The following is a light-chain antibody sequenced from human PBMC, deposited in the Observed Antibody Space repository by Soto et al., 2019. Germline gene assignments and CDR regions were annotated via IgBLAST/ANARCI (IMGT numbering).Light chain of an antibody. CDR2: KAS. J-gene: IGKJ4*01. CDR1: QSISSW. CDR3: QQYDIFSLT. V-gene: IGKV1-5*03. Sequence: DIQMTQSPSTLSASVGDRVTITCRASQSISSWLAWYQQKPGKAPKRLIYKASTLESGIPSRFSGGGSGPEFTLTISSLQPYDFATYYCQQYDIFSLTFGGGTKVEVK.